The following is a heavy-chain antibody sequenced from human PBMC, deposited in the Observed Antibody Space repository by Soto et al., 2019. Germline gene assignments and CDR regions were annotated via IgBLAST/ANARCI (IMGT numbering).Heavy chain of an antibody. CDR2: INPSGGST. D-gene: IGHD3-3*01. V-gene: IGHV1-46*03. CDR3: ARVPVLGDFWSGHRLFDY. Sequence: GASVKVSCKASGYTFTSYYMHWVRQAPGQGLEWMGIINPSGGSTSYAQKFQGRVTMTRDTSTSTVYMELSSLRSEDTAVYYCARVPVLGDFWSGHRLFDYWGQGTLVTVSS. J-gene: IGHJ4*02. CDR1: GYTFTSYY.